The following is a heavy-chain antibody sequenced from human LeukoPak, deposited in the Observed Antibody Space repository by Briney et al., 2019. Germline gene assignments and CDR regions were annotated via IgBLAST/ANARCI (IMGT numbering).Heavy chain of an antibody. CDR2: IIPIFGTA. V-gene: IGHV1-69*13. D-gene: IGHD3-22*01. Sequence: ASVKVSCKASGYTFTSYAISWVRQAPGQGLEWMGGIIPIFGTANYAQKFQGRVTITADESTSTAYMELSSLRSEDTAVYYCARETNYYDSSGYYSDAFDIWGQGTMVTVSS. CDR1: GYTFTSYA. J-gene: IGHJ3*02. CDR3: ARETNYYDSSGYYSDAFDI.